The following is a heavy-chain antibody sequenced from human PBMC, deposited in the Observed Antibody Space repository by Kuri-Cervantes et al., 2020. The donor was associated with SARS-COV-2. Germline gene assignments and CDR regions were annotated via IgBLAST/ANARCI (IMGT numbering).Heavy chain of an antibody. D-gene: IGHD1-26*01. V-gene: IGHV3-48*03. J-gene: IGHJ3*02. CDR3: AREGVDIVGAPHDAFDI. CDR2: ISSSGSTI. Sequence: GGSLRLSCAASGFTFSSYEMNWVRRAPGKGLEWVSYISSSGSTIYYADSVRGRFTISRDNAKNSLYLQMNSLRAEDTAVYYCAREGVDIVGAPHDAFDIWGQGTMVTVSS. CDR1: GFTFSSYE.